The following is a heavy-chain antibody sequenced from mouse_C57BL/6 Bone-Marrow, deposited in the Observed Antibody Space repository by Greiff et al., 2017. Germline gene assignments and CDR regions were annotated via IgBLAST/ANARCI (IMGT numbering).Heavy chain of an antibody. J-gene: IGHJ2*01. CDR2: IYPRDGST. D-gene: IGHD3-2*02. CDR1: GYTFTDHT. CDR3: ARLGTAQVYFAY. V-gene: IGHV1-78*01. Sequence: VQLQQSDAELVKPGASVKISCKVSGYTFTDHTIHWMKQRPEQGLEWIGYIYPRDGSTKYNEKFTGKATLTADKSSSTAYMQLNSLTSEESAVKFCARLGTAQVYFAYWGQGTTLTVSS.